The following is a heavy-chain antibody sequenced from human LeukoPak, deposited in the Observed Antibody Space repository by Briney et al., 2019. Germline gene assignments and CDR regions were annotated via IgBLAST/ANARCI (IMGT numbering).Heavy chain of an antibody. D-gene: IGHD6-19*01. CDR3: ARGRLSAINY. CDR2: IKQDGSEK. CDR1: GFTFSSYR. J-gene: IGHJ4*02. V-gene: IGHV3-7*01. Sequence: GGSLRLSCAASGFTFSSYRMSWVRQAPGKGLEWVANIKQDGSEKYYVDSVKGRFTISRDNAKNSLYLQMNSLRAEDTAVYYCARGRLSAINYWGQGTLVTVSS.